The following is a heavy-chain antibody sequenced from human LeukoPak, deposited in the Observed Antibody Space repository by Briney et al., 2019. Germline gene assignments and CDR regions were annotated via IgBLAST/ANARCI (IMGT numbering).Heavy chain of an antibody. V-gene: IGHV4-34*01. CDR2: INHSGST. J-gene: IGHJ5*02. CDR3: ARTWGWIVVVPAAGGSWFDP. D-gene: IGHD2-2*01. Sequence: SETLSLTCAAYGGSFSGYYWSWIRQPPGKGLEWIGEINHSGSTNYNPSLKSRVTISVDTSKNQFSLKLSSVTAADTAVYYCARTWGWIVVVPAAGGSWFDPWGQGTLVTVSS. CDR1: GGSFSGYY.